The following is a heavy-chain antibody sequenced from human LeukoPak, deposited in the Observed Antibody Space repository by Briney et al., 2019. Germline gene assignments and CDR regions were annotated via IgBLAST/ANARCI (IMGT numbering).Heavy chain of an antibody. D-gene: IGHD2-15*01. V-gene: IGHV3-7*01. CDR2: IEPDGSEK. Sequence: HTGGSLRLSCEASGFTFSSNWMSWVRQAPGKGREWLANIEPDGSEKYYVDSVKGRFTISRDNAKNSLYLQMNSLRAEDTAVYYCARATRRSSWYSSFAGLDRECSFDYWGQGTLVTVSS. J-gene: IGHJ4*02. CDR1: GFTFSSNW. CDR3: ARATRRSSWYSSFAGLDRECSFDY.